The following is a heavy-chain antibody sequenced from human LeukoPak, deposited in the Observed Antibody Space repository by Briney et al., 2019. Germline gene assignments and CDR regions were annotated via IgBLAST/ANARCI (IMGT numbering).Heavy chain of an antibody. Sequence: PGGSLRLSCSASGFSFSDYDMNWVRQAPGKGLEWVSVIYSGGSTYYADSVKGRFTISRDNSKNTLYLQMNSLRAEDTAVYYCARADPAWEYYFDYWGQGTLVTVSS. CDR3: ARADPAWEYYFDY. CDR2: IYSGGST. J-gene: IGHJ4*02. CDR1: GFSFSDYD. D-gene: IGHD1-26*01. V-gene: IGHV3-53*01.